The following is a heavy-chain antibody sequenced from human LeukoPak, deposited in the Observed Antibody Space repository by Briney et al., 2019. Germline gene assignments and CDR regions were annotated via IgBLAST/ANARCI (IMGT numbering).Heavy chain of an antibody. V-gene: IGHV3-21*01. Sequence: GGSLRLSCAASGFTFSGYSINWVRQAPGKGLEWVSSISSISTYIYYADSVKGRFSISRDNAKNSLYLQMNSLRAEDTAVYYCARLSGSFGRYYFDYWGQGTLVTVSS. J-gene: IGHJ4*02. CDR2: ISSISTYI. CDR3: ARLSGSFGRYYFDY. CDR1: GFTFSGYS. D-gene: IGHD1-26*01.